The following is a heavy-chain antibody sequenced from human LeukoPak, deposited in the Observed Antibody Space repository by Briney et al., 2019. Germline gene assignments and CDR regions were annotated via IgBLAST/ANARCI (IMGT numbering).Heavy chain of an antibody. J-gene: IGHJ4*02. CDR1: GGSFSGYY. V-gene: IGHV4-34*01. Sequence: SETLSLTCAVYGGSFSGYYWSWIRQPPGKGLEWIGEINHSGSTNYNPSLKSRVTISVDTSKNQFPLKLSSVTAADTAVYYCARWETTGNFDYWGQGTLVTVSS. CDR3: ARWETTGNFDY. D-gene: IGHD4-17*01. CDR2: INHSGST.